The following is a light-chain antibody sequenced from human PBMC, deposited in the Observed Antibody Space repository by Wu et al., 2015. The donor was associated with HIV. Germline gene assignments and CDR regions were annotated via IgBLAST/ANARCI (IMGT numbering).Light chain of an antibody. CDR1: QGIRND. J-gene: IGKJ1*01. V-gene: IGKV1-6*01. CDR3: LQDYNYPPT. Sequence: AFQMTQSPSSLSASVGDRVTITCRASQGIRNDLGWYQQKPGKAPKLLIYAASSLQSGVPSRFSGSGSGTDFTLTISSLQPEVFSTYYCLQDYNYPPTFGQGTKVEIK. CDR2: AAS.